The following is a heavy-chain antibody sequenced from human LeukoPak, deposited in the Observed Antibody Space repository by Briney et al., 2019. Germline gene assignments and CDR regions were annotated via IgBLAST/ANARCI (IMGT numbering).Heavy chain of an antibody. Sequence: GGSLRLSCAAPGFTVSSNYMSWVRQAPGKGPEWVSVIYSGGSTYYADSVKGRFTISRDNSKNTLYLQMNSLRAEDTAVYYCARDLRPNYYYYGMDVWGQGTTVTVSS. V-gene: IGHV3-53*01. CDR1: GFTVSSNY. J-gene: IGHJ6*02. CDR3: ARDLRPNYYYYGMDV. D-gene: IGHD5/OR15-5a*01. CDR2: IYSGGST.